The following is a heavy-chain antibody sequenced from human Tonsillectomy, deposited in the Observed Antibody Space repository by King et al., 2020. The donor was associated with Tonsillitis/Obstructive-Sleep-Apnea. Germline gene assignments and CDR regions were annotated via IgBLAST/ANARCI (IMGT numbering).Heavy chain of an antibody. CDR1: GGSISSDY. D-gene: IGHD1-1*01. CDR2: IYYNGST. V-gene: IGHV4-59*08. CDR3: AGHLALNLEGRVGVFDI. Sequence: VQLQESGPGLVKPSETLSLTCKVSGGSISSDYWNWIRQPPGKGLEWIGHIYYNGSTNINPSLKSRVTMSVDMSRKQFSLNLRSVTAADTAVYYCAGHLALNLEGRVGVFDIWGQGTTVTGSS. J-gene: IGHJ3*02.